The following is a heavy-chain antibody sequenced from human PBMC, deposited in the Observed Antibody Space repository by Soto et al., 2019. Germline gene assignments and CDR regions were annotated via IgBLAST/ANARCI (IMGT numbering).Heavy chain of an antibody. CDR2: IIAYNGNT. V-gene: IGHV1-18*01. J-gene: IGHJ4*02. CDR3: ARTYSSSFPDLDY. D-gene: IGHD6-13*01. Sequence: GASVKVSCKASGGTFSSYAISWVRQAPGQGLEWMGWIIAYNGNTNYAQKLQGRVTMTTDTSTSTAYMELRSLRSDDTAVYYCARTYSSSFPDLDYWGQGTLVTVSS. CDR1: GGTFSSYA.